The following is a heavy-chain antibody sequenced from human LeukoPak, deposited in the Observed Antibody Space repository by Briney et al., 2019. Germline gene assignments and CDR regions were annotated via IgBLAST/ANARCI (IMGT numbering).Heavy chain of an antibody. D-gene: IGHD5-24*01. J-gene: IGHJ4*02. CDR3: ARVEKLGDGYNPGAFFDY. Sequence: ASVKVSCKASGYTFTSYGISWVRQAPGQGLEWMGWISAYNGNTNYAQKLQGRVTMTTDTSTSTAYMGLRSLRSDDTAVYYCARVEKLGDGYNPGAFFDYWGQGTLVTVSS. V-gene: IGHV1-18*01. CDR1: GYTFTSYG. CDR2: ISAYNGNT.